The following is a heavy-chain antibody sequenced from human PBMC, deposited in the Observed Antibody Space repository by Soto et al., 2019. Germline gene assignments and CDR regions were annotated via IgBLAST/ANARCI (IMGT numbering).Heavy chain of an antibody. CDR1: GGSVSSGSYY. CDR3: ARSPRVIAARPPYYFDY. V-gene: IGHV4-61*01. CDR2: IYYSGST. J-gene: IGHJ4*02. D-gene: IGHD6-6*01. Sequence: SETLSLTCTVSGGSVSSGSYYWSWIRQPPGKGLEWIGYIYYSGSTNYNPSLKSRVTISVDTSKNQFSLKLSSVTAADTAVYYCARSPRVIAARPPYYFDYWGQGTLVTVSS.